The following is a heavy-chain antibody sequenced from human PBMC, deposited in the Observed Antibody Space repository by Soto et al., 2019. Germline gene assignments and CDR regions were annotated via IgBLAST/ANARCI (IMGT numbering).Heavy chain of an antibody. CDR3: AYRPSLDWGHFDS. Sequence: QITLKESGPTLVKPTQTLTLTCTFSGFSLSTTGVGVGWIRQPPGKALECLALIYWDDDKRYSPSLTNRLTLTQDPXKNQVVLTMTNMHPVDTGTYFCAYRPSLDWGHFDSWGQGTLVTVSS. J-gene: IGHJ4*02. CDR2: IYWDDDK. D-gene: IGHD7-27*01. V-gene: IGHV2-5*02. CDR1: GFSLSTTGVG.